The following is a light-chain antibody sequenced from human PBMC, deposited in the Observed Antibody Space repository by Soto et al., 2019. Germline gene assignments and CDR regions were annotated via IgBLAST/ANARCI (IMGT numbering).Light chain of an antibody. Sequence: DIQKTKCPTSLSASVGDRGTITCRASQGIRKYVAWYQQIPGKAPKLLIYAASTLQSGVPSRFSGSGSGTDFTLTINGLQPEDVATYYCLQHKSYPRTFGQGTKVEIK. J-gene: IGKJ1*01. CDR2: AAS. CDR3: LQHKSYPRT. V-gene: IGKV1-27*01. CDR1: QGIRKY.